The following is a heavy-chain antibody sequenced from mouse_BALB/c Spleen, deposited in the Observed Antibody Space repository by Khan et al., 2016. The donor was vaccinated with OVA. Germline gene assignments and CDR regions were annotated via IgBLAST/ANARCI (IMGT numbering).Heavy chain of an antibody. D-gene: IGHD2-4*01. J-gene: IGHJ4*01. CDR3: ARGGLRGVAMDY. V-gene: IGHV1S56*01. CDR1: GYTLTAYD. Sequence: QVQLQQSGPELVKPGASVKISCKASGYTLTAYDINWVRQRPGQGLEWIGWSYPGDGSTEHNENFKGTVPLTADTSSTTASMQLSSLTSEKSAVYFCARGGLRGVAMDYWGQGTSVSVSS. CDR2: SYPGDGST.